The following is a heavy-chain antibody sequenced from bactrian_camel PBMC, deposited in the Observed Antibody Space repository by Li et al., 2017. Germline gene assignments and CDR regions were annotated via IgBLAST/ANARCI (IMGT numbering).Heavy chain of an antibody. CDR1: GLTFADSS. CDR2: IAVDGST. V-gene: IGHV3S55*01. D-gene: IGHD6*01. Sequence: HVQLVESGGGSVQAGESLRLSCTTSGLTFADSSMAWCRVAPGNEFELVSGIAVDGSTYVSESVKGRFTVSRDNGKDTMYLQMNSLKPEDTATYFCTTGLVSNSAATVRPVGPGTQVTVS. J-gene: IGHJ4*01.